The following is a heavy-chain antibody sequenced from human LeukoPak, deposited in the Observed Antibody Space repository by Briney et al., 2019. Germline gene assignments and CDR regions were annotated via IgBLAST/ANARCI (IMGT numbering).Heavy chain of an antibody. J-gene: IGHJ6*03. CDR3: AKDGDGGGYQLLPVGYYYYYMDV. CDR2: IRYDGSNK. D-gene: IGHD2-2*01. V-gene: IGHV3-30*02. CDR1: GFTFSSYG. Sequence: PGGSLRLSCAASGFTFSSYGMHWVRQAPGKGLEWVAFIRYDGSNKYYADSVKGRFTISRDNSKNTLYLQMNSLRAEDTAVYYCAKDGDGGGYQLLPVGYYYYYMDVWGKGTTVTVSS.